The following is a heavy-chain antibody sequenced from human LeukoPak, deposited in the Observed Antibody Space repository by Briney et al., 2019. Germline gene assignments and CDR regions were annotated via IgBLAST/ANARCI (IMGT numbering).Heavy chain of an antibody. Sequence: SETLSLTCTVSGGSIGSNYWTWIRQPPGEGLEYIGYIYYTGATNYNPSLKSRVTISVDTSKNQFSLKMTSVTAADTAVYFCAKYGDSGWVIDNWGQGTLVTVSS. V-gene: IGHV4-59*08. CDR2: IYYTGAT. D-gene: IGHD6-19*01. J-gene: IGHJ4*02. CDR3: AKYGDSGWVIDN. CDR1: GGSIGSNY.